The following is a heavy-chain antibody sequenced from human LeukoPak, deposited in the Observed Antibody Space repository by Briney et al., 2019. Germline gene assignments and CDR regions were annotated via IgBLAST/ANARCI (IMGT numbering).Heavy chain of an antibody. CDR2: IKQDGSEK. J-gene: IGHJ5*02. CDR1: GFTFSSYW. V-gene: IGHV3-7*01. Sequence: GGSLRLSCAASGFTFSSYWMSWVRQAPGKGLEWVANIKQDGSEKYYVDSVKGRFTISRGNAKNSLYLQMNSLRAEDTAVYYCARGRYCSGGSCWFDPWGQGTLVTVSS. D-gene: IGHD2-15*01. CDR3: ARGRYCSGGSCWFDP.